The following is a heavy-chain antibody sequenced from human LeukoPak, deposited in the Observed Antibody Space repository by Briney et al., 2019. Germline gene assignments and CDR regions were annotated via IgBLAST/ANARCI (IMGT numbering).Heavy chain of an antibody. V-gene: IGHV1-69*13. CDR1: GGTFSSYA. J-gene: IGHJ4*02. Sequence: SVKVSCKASGGTFSSYAISWVRQAPGQELEWMGGIIPIFGTANYAQKFQGRVTITADESTSTAYMELSSLRSEDTAAYYCARGARSGYYFDYWGQGTLVTVSS. CDR2: IIPIFGTA. D-gene: IGHD1-14*01. CDR3: ARGARSGYYFDY.